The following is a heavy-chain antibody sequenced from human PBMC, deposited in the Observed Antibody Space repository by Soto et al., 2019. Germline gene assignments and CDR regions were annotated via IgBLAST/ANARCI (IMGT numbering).Heavy chain of an antibody. Sequence: QVQLQESGPGLVKPSGTLSLTCAVSGGSISSSNWWSWVRQPPGKGLEWIGEIYHSGSTNYNPSLQCRVTISVDKSTNQFSLKLSAVTAADTAVYYCARDRGTADDYVWGSYRPSWYFDLWGRGTLVTVSS. V-gene: IGHV4-4*02. CDR1: GGSISSSNW. D-gene: IGHD3-16*02. CDR2: IYHSGST. CDR3: ARDRGTADDYVWGSYRPSWYFDL. J-gene: IGHJ2*01.